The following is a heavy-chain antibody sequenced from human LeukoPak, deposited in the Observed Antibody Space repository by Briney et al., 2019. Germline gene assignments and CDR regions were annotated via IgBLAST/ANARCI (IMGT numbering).Heavy chain of an antibody. Sequence: TSGGSLRLSCAASGFTFSNAWMSWVRQAPGKGLEWVGRIKSKTDGGTTDYAAPVKGRFTISRDDSKNTLYLQMNSLKTEDTAVYYCTTWYYYDSSGFDYWGQGTLVTVSS. CDR2: IKSKTDGGTT. V-gene: IGHV3-15*01. D-gene: IGHD3-22*01. J-gene: IGHJ4*02. CDR3: TTWYYYDSSGFDY. CDR1: GFTFSNAW.